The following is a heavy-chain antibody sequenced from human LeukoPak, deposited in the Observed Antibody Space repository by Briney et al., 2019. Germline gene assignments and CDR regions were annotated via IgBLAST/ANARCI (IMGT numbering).Heavy chain of an antibody. J-gene: IGHJ4*02. D-gene: IGHD3-22*01. CDR1: GFTFSSYS. Sequence: GGSLRLSCAASGFTFSSYSIDWVRQAPGKGLEWLSYISSSSNTIYYADSVKGRFTISRDNAKNSVYLQMNSLRAEDTAVCYCARVWSSGYTKDYWGQGTLVTVSS. CDR2: ISSSSNTI. CDR3: ARVWSSGYTKDY. V-gene: IGHV3-48*04.